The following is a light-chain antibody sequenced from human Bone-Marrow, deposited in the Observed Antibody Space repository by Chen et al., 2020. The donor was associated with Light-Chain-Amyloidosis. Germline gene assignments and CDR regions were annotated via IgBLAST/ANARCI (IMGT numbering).Light chain of an antibody. Sequence: EIVLTQSPGTLSLSPGEGANLSCKARQTIISNYLTWYQQKFGQAPRLLSYGSSSRATVIPDRFNGSVSGIDCTITINRLEPEDFTMYCCQRYGTSPITFCCGTKVEIK. V-gene: IGKV3-20*01. J-gene: IGKJ4*01. CDR3: QRYGTSPIT. CDR2: GSS. CDR1: QTIISNY.